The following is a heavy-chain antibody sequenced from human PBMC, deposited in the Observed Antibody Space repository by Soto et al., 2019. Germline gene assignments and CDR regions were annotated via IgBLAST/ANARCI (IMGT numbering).Heavy chain of an antibody. CDR3: VRQGFGELHGLVDV. CDR2: MGYNGFT. V-gene: IGHV4-59*08. Sequence: QVQLQESGPGLVKPSETLSLTCTISGGPMNNYYCSWFRQPRGQGLEWIGYMGYNGFTRYNPSLRSXVSXSLDTAKNQFSLNLSSVTAADTALYYCVRQGFGELHGLVDVWGQGITVTVSS. D-gene: IGHD3-10*01. J-gene: IGHJ6*02. CDR1: GGPMNNYY.